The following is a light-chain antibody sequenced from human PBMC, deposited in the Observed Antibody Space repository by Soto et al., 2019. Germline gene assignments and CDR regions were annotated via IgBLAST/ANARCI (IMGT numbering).Light chain of an antibody. CDR1: SSDVGGYNY. CDR3: SSSTSSSTLV. J-gene: IGLJ2*01. V-gene: IGLV2-14*01. CDR2: EVS. Sequence: QSVLTQPASVSGSPGQSITISCTGTSSDVGGYNYVSWYQQHPGKAPKLMIYEVSNRPSGVSNRFSGSKSGNTASLTISGRQAEDEADYYCSSSTSSSTLVFGGGTKLTVL.